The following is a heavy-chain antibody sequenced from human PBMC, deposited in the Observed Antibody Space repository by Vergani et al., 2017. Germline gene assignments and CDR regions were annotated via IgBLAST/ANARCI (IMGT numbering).Heavy chain of an antibody. CDR3: ARVWGYGTSDY. J-gene: IGHJ4*02. CDR1: GGSFSGYY. Sequence: QVQLQQWGAGLLKPSETLSLTCAVYGGSFSGYYWSWIRQPPGKGLEWIGYIYYSGSTNYNPSLKSRVTISVDTSKNQFSLKLSSVTAADTAVYYCARVWGYGTSDYWGQGTLVTVSS. V-gene: IGHV4-34*11. D-gene: IGHD2-21*01. CDR2: IYYSGST.